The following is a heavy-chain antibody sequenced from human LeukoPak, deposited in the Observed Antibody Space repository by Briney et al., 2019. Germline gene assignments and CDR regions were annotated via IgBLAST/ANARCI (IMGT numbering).Heavy chain of an antibody. Sequence: ASVKVSCKASGYTFTSYGISWVRQAPGQGLKWMGWISAYNGNTNYAQKLQGRVTMTTDTSTSTAYMELRSLRSDDTAVYYCARCGGSCYSDWFDPWGQGTLVTVSS. D-gene: IGHD2-15*01. CDR1: GYTFTSYG. CDR3: ARCGGSCYSDWFDP. CDR2: ISAYNGNT. J-gene: IGHJ5*02. V-gene: IGHV1-18*01.